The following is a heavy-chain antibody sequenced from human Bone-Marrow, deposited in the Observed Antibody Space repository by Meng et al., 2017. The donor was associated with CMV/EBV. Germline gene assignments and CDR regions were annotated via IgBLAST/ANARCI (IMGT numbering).Heavy chain of an antibody. D-gene: IGHD3-3*01. Sequence: SETLSLTCTVSGGSISSYYWSWIRQPPGKGLEWIGYIYYSRSTNYNPSLKSRVTISVDTSKNQFSLTPSSVTAADTAGYYCARGYYDFWSGYTWYYGMEVWGQGTTVTVSS. CDR1: GGSISSYY. CDR2: IYYSRST. V-gene: IGHV4-59*01. CDR3: ARGYYDFWSGYTWYYGMEV. J-gene: IGHJ6*02.